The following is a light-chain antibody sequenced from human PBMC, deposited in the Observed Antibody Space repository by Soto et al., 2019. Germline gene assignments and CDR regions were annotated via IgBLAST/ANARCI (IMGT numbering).Light chain of an antibody. V-gene: IGKV1-16*01. J-gene: IGKJ5*01. CDR3: QQYKSYPIT. CDR1: QDIDND. CDR2: RSS. Sequence: DIQMTQSPSSLSASVGDRVTITCRASQDIDNDLTWFQQKPGKAPKSLIYRSSRLQSGVPSRFSGSRSGTDFTLTISSVQPEDFATYYCQQYKSYPITFGQGTRLEIK.